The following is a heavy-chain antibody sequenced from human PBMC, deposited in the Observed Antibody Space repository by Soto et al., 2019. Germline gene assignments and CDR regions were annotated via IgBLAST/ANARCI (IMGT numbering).Heavy chain of an antibody. J-gene: IGHJ4*02. D-gene: IGHD3-16*02. CDR3: VKDNGLGVIPVFYYFGY. CDR2: ISWNSVST. CDR1: GFSFGDYA. V-gene: IGHV3-9*01. Sequence: EVQLVESGGGLVQPGRSLRLSCAASGFSFGDYAMHWVRQAPGKGLEWVAGISWNSVSTGYADSVKGRFTISRDNAKNSLYLQMNSLRAEDTAFYYCVKDNGLGVIPVFYYFGYWGQGTLVTVSS.